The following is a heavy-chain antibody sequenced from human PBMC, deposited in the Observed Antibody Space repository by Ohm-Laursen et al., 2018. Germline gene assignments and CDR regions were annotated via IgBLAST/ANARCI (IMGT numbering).Heavy chain of an antibody. V-gene: IGHV3-66*01. J-gene: IGHJ6*02. CDR2: IYTVGST. D-gene: IGHD3-3*01. CDR1: GFTVSSTF. CDR3: ARDLRTPYDFYGMDV. Sequence: SLRLSCAASGFTVSSTFMSWVRQAPGKGLEWVSVIYTVGSTYYADSVKGRFTISRDNSKNTLYLQMNSLRAEDTAVYYCARDLRTPYDFYGMDVWGQGTTVTVSS.